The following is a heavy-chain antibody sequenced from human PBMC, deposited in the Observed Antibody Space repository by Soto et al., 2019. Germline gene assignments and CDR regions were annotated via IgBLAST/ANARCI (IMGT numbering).Heavy chain of an antibody. Sequence: ASVKVSCKASGYTFTGYYMHWVRQAPGQGLEWMGRINPNSGGTNYAQKFQGWVTMTRDTSISTAYMELSRLRSDDTAVYYCARCSSTTSRSGMDVWGQGTTVTVYS. CDR2: INPNSGGT. V-gene: IGHV1-2*04. D-gene: IGHD2-2*01. CDR1: GYTFTGYY. CDR3: ARCSSTTSRSGMDV. J-gene: IGHJ6*02.